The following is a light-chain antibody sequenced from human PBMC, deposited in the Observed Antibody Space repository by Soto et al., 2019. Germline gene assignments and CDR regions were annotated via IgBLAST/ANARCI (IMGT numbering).Light chain of an antibody. CDR3: AARDDSLSGPNWV. Sequence: QSVLTQPPSASGTPGQRVTISCSGSSSNIGSNYVYWYQQLPGTAPKLLIYGNNQRPSGVPDRFSGSKSGTSASLAISGLRPEDEADYYCAARDDSLSGPNWVFGGGTQLTVL. V-gene: IGLV1-47*02. CDR1: SSNIGSNY. CDR2: GNN. J-gene: IGLJ3*02.